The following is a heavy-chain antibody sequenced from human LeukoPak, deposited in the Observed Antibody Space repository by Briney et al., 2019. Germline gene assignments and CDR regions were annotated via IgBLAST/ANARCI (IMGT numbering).Heavy chain of an antibody. V-gene: IGHV3-9*03. CDR1: GFPFDDKA. J-gene: IGHJ4*02. Sequence: GRSLRLPCAASGFPFDDKAMHWVRQAPGKGLEWVAGISRNSDSTGYADSVKGRFTISRDNAKNSLYLQMNSLRAEDMALYYCVKDIGSGSYRYGGYFDYWGQGTLVTVSS. CDR3: VKDIGSGSYRYGGYFDY. D-gene: IGHD1-26*01. CDR2: ISRNSDST.